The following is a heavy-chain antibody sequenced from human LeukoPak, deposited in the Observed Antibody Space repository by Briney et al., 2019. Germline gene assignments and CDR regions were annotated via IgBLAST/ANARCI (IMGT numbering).Heavy chain of an antibody. D-gene: IGHD2-21*02. CDR3: ARDRERGDWYSYYFDY. CDR2: IWYDGSNK. V-gene: IGHV3-33*01. J-gene: IGHJ4*02. CDR1: GFTFSSYG. Sequence: GRSLRPSCVASGFTFSSYGMHWVRQAPGKGLEWVAVIWYDGSNKYYADSVKGRFTISRDNSKNTLYLQMNSLRAEDTAVYYCARDRERGDWYSYYFDYWGQGTLVTVSS.